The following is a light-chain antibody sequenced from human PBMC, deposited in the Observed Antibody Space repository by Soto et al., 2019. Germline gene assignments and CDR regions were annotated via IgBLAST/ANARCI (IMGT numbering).Light chain of an antibody. CDR3: LYYIRTPLT. CDR1: RGIATY. Sequence: DIQMTQSPSSLSASVGDRVTITCRASRGIATYLTWYQQKPGAVPKLLIHSASSLQSGVPSRFSGGGSGTTFTLTISGLLPEDVATYYCLYYIRTPLTFGAGTKLE. J-gene: IGKJ4*01. CDR2: SAS. V-gene: IGKV1-27*01.